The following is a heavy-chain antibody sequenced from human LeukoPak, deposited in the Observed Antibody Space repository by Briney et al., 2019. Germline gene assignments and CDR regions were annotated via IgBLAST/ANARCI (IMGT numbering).Heavy chain of an antibody. CDR1: GGSISSSSYY. CDR3: ARHVDYDFWSGPQIPLYYYYYMDV. V-gene: IGHV4-39*01. D-gene: IGHD3-3*01. Sequence: SETLSLTCTVSGGSISSSSYYWGWIRQPPGKGLEWIGSIYYSGSIYYNPSLKSRVTISVDTSKNQFSLKLSSVTAADTAVYYCARHVDYDFWSGPQIPLYYYYYMDVWGKGTTVTVSS. CDR2: IYYSGSI. J-gene: IGHJ6*03.